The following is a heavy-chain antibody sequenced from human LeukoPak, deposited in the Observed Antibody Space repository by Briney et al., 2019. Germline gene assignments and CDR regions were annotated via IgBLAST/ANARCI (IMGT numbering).Heavy chain of an antibody. CDR1: GFTFSSYA. J-gene: IGHJ4*02. CDR3: AREFLFRGGYNHGFDY. D-gene: IGHD5-24*01. V-gene: IGHV3-23*01. CDR2: ISGSGGST. Sequence: PGGSLRLSCAASGFTFSSYAMSWVRQAPGKGLEWVSAISGSGGSTYYADSVKGRFTISRDNSRNTLYLQMNSLRAEDTTVYYCAREFLFRGGYNHGFDYWGLGALVTVSS.